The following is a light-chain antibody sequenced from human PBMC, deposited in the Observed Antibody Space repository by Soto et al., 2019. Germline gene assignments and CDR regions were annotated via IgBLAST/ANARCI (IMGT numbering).Light chain of an antibody. Sequence: DILMTQSPDSLAVALGERATINCKSSQSVLYSPNNKNYLAWYQQKPGQPPRLLVYWASTRESGVPDRFSGSGSGTDFTLTISSLQAEDAAVYECHHYHSAPQTFGQGTKVEIK. CDR1: QSVLYSPNNKNY. J-gene: IGKJ1*01. V-gene: IGKV4-1*01. CDR3: HHYHSAPQT. CDR2: WAS.